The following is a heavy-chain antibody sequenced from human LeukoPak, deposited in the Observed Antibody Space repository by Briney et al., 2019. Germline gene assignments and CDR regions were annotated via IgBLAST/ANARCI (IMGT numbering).Heavy chain of an antibody. CDR3: AMYSSSWYYFDY. CDR2: ISAYNGNT. CDR1: GYTFTSYG. D-gene: IGHD6-13*01. J-gene: IGHJ4*02. V-gene: IGHV1-18*01. Sequence: GASVKVSCKASGYTFTSYGISWVRQAPGQGLEWTGWISAYNGNTNYAQKLQGRVTMTTDTSTSTAYLELRSLRSDDTAVYYCAMYSSSWYYFDYWGQGTLVTVSS.